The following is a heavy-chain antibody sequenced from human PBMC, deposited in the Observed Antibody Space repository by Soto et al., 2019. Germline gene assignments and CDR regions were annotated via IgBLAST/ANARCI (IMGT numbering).Heavy chain of an antibody. V-gene: IGHV3-33*01. CDR2: IWYDGSNK. Sequence: QVQLVESGGGVVQPGRSLRLSCAASGFTFSSYGMHWVRQAPGKGLEWVAVIWYDGSNKYYADSVKGRFTISRDNSKNSLYLQMHSLRAEDTAVYYCAREKGGYCSGGSCPGDAFDIWGQGTMVTVSS. J-gene: IGHJ3*02. CDR1: GFTFSSYG. CDR3: AREKGGYCSGGSCPGDAFDI. D-gene: IGHD2-15*01.